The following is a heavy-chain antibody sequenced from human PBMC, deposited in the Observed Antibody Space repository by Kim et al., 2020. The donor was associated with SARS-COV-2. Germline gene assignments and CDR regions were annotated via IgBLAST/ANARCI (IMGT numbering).Heavy chain of an antibody. CDR3: TRRDSSGWSGTNWFDS. CDR1: GFKFSDFP. J-gene: IGHJ5*01. Sequence: GGSLRLSCAASGFKFSDFPMHWVRQASGKGLEWVGRIKTKADSYATAYAASAKGRFTISRDDSKNTAYLQMSSLKSEDTAVYYCTRRDSSGWSGTNWFDSWGQGTLVTVSS. CDR2: IKTKADSYAT. D-gene: IGHD6-19*01. V-gene: IGHV3-73*01.